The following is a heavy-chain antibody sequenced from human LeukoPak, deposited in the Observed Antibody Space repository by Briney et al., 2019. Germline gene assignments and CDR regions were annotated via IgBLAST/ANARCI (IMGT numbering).Heavy chain of an antibody. CDR2: IYPGDSDT. D-gene: IGHD3-22*01. J-gene: IGHJ5*02. CDR1: GYSLTSYW. CDR3: AILDYYDSSGLGRWFDP. V-gene: IGHV5-51*01. Sequence: GESLKISCKGSGYSLTSYWIGWVRQMPGKGLEWMGIIYPGDSDTRYSPSFQGQVTISADKSISTAYLQWSSLKASYTAMYYCAILDYYDSSGLGRWFDPGRQGNLVTVSS.